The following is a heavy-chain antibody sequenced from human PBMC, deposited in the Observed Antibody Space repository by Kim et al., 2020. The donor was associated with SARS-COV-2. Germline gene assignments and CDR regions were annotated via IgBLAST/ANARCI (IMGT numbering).Heavy chain of an antibody. CDR1: GFTFSRYD. V-gene: IGHV3-13*01. Sequence: GGSLRLSCAASGFTFSRYDMHWVRQATGKGLEWVSTIGTAGDTYYPGSVKGRFTISRENAKNSLYLQMNSLRAGDTAVYYCARVRYYYGSGSYYNGDYYYDGMDVGGQGTTVTVSS. CDR2: IGTAGDT. D-gene: IGHD3-10*01. J-gene: IGHJ6*02. CDR3: ARVRYYYGSGSYYNGDYYYDGMDV.